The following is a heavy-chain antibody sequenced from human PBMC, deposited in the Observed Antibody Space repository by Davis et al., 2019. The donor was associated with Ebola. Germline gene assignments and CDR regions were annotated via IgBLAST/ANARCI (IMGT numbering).Heavy chain of an antibody. J-gene: IGHJ3*02. CDR1: GGTFSSYA. D-gene: IGHD1-1*01. Sequence: SVKVSCKASGGTFSSYAISWARQAPGQGLEWMGRIIPILGIANYAQKFQGRVAITADKSTSSAYMELSSLRSEDTAVYYCAREQGTTGTGAAFDIWGQGTMVTVSS. CDR2: IIPILGIA. CDR3: AREQGTTGTGAAFDI. V-gene: IGHV1-69*04.